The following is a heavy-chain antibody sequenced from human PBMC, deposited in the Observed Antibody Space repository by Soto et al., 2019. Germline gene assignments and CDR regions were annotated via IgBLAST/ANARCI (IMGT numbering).Heavy chain of an antibody. D-gene: IGHD2-15*01. V-gene: IGHV3-21*01. CDR2: ISSSSSYI. J-gene: IGHJ2*01. CDR3: ARADVGYCSGGSCYDWYFDL. Sequence: EVQLVESGGGLVKPGGSLILSCAASGFTFSSYSMNWVRQAPGKGLEWVSSISSSSSYIYYADSVKGQFTISRDNAKNSLYLQMNSLRAEDTAVYYCARADVGYCSGGSCYDWYFDLWGRGTLVTVSS. CDR1: GFTFSSYS.